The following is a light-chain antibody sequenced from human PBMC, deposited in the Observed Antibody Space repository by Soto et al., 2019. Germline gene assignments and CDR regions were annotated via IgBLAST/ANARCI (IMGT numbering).Light chain of an antibody. V-gene: IGKV3-15*01. Sequence: EVVMTQSPATLSASSGEKVTLSCRASEGIRSNLAWYQQKPGQAPRLLIYDASTRAAAIPARFSGSGSGTEFTLTISSLQSEDFAVYYCQQYNHWPPWTFGQGTKVEIK. CDR3: QQYNHWPPWT. CDR1: EGIRSN. CDR2: DAS. J-gene: IGKJ1*01.